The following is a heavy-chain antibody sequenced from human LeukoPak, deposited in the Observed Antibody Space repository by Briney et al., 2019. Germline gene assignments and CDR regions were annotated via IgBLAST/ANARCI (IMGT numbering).Heavy chain of an antibody. D-gene: IGHD4-23*01. V-gene: IGHV4-61*05. CDR3: TREGGTSFDY. CDR2: IYYSGST. J-gene: IGHJ4*02. CDR1: GGSISSSSYY. Sequence: SETLSLTCTVSGGSISSSSYYWGWIRQPPGKGLEWIGYIYYSGSTNYNPSLKSRVTISVDMSKSQFSLKLSSVTAADTAVYYCTREGGTSFDYWGQGTLVTVSS.